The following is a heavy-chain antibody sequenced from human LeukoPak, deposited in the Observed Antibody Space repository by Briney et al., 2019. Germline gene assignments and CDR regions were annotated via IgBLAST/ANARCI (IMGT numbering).Heavy chain of an antibody. CDR1: GFTFSSYA. J-gene: IGHJ4*02. Sequence: PGRSLRLSCAASGFTFSSYAMHWVRQAPGKGLEWVAVISYDGSNKYYADSVKGRFTISRDNSKNTLYLQMNSLRAEDTAVYYCAKDPPLEWLLFDYWGQGTLVTVSS. CDR2: ISYDGSNK. D-gene: IGHD3-3*01. CDR3: AKDPPLEWLLFDY. V-gene: IGHV3-30-3*01.